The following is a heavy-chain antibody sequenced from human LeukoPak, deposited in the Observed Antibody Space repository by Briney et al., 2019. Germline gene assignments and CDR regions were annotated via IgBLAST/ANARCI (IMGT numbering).Heavy chain of an antibody. CDR2: IGTAGDT. CDR3: ARAGHYYDSSGYPGDAFDI. J-gene: IGHJ3*02. D-gene: IGHD3-22*01. Sequence: LPGGSLRFSCAASGFTFSSYDMHWVRQATGKGLEWVSAIGTAGDTYYPGSVKGRFTISRENAKNSLYLQMNSLRAGDTAVYYCARAGHYYDSSGYPGDAFDIWGQGTMVTVSS. CDR1: GFTFSSYD. V-gene: IGHV3-13*01.